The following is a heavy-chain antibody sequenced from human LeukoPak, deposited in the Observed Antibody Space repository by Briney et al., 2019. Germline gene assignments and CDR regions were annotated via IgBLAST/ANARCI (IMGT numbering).Heavy chain of an antibody. V-gene: IGHV3-30-3*01. CDR2: ISYDGSNK. D-gene: IGHD3-22*01. CDR1: GFTFSSYA. J-gene: IGHJ6*02. Sequence: GRSLRLSCTASGFTFSSYAMHWVRQAPGKGLEWVAVISYDGSNKYYADSVKGRFTISRDNSKNTLYLQMNSLRAEDTAVYYCARDGPYYYDSSGYPYYYYYGMDVWGQGTTVTVSS. CDR3: ARDGPYYYDSSGYPYYYYYGMDV.